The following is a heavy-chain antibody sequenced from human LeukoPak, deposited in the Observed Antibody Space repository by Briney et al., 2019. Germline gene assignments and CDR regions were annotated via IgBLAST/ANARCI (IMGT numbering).Heavy chain of an antibody. D-gene: IGHD6-19*01. Sequence: PGGPLRLSCAASGFIFSSYSMNWVRQAPGKGLEWILYISSSSTIYYADSVKGRFTISRDNAKNSLYVQMNSLRDEDTAVYYCAREDPGGWYDYWGQGTPVTVSS. V-gene: IGHV3-48*02. J-gene: IGHJ4*02. CDR2: ISSSSTI. CDR3: AREDPGGWYDY. CDR1: GFIFSSYS.